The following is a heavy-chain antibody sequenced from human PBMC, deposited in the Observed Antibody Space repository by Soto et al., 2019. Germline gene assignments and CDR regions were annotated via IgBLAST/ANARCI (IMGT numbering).Heavy chain of an antibody. Sequence: TGKVLERIGYIYYSGSTYYNPSLKSRVTISVDTSKNQFSLKLSSVTAADTAVYYCARGYYDTLNGKHYYYHVMAVRGHGSSVIVTS. J-gene: IGHJ6*01. CDR3: ARGYYDTLNGKHYYYHVMAV. CDR2: IYYSGST. V-gene: IGHV4-31*02. D-gene: IGHD3-9*01.